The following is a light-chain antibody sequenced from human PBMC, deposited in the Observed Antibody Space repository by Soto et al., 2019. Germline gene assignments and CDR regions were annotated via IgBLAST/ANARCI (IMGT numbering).Light chain of an antibody. CDR1: QTVSRS. CDR2: GAS. Sequence: DIQMTQSPSSLSASVGDRVTITCRASQTVSRSLNWYQQISGRAPLLLIYGASSLQSGVPSRFGGSGSGTDFTLTISSLQPEDFATYYCQQSYHTPQTFGQGTKVEI. CDR3: QQSYHTPQT. J-gene: IGKJ1*01. V-gene: IGKV1-39*01.